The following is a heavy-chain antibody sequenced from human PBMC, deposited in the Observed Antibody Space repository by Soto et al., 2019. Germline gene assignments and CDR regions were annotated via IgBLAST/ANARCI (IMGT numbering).Heavy chain of an antibody. Sequence: ASVKVSCKASGGTFSSYAISWVRQAPGQGLEWMGGIIPIFGTANYAQKFQGRVTITTDESTSPAYMELSSLRSEDTAVYYCARAMSRSSWYENNWFDPWGQGTLVTVSS. CDR2: IIPIFGTA. J-gene: IGHJ5*02. CDR1: GGTFSSYA. V-gene: IGHV1-69*05. D-gene: IGHD6-13*01. CDR3: ARAMSRSSWYENNWFDP.